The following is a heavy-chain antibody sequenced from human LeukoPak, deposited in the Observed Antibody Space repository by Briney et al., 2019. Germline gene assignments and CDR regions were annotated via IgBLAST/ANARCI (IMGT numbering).Heavy chain of an antibody. CDR3: AKDRFYVSSGWYGLFFFDY. Sequence: GGSLRLSCAASGFTFSSYGMHGVREAPGKGLEWVAVLSYDGSNKYYADSVKGRFTISRDNSKNTLYLQMNSLRAEDTAVYYCAKDRFYVSSGWYGLFFFDYWGQGTLVTVSS. V-gene: IGHV3-30*18. D-gene: IGHD6-19*01. CDR1: GFTFSSYG. J-gene: IGHJ4*02. CDR2: LSYDGSNK.